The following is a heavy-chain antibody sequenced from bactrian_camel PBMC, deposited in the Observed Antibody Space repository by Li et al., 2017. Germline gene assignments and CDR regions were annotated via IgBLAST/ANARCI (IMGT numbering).Heavy chain of an antibody. V-gene: IGHV3-2*01. CDR1: GFTFSNYY. CDR2: IYTGGSQT. D-gene: IGHD4*01. J-gene: IGHJ4*01. CDR3: AAVGAEYIDYSVAGVPRFLFDY. Sequence: HVQLVESGGALVQPGGSLRLSCVASGFTFSNYYMGWVRQAPGKGLEWVSSIYTGGSQTFYTDFVKDRFTISKDNAKSTLYLQMNSLKPEDTAAYYCAAVGAEYIDYSVAGVPRFLFDYWGQGTQV.